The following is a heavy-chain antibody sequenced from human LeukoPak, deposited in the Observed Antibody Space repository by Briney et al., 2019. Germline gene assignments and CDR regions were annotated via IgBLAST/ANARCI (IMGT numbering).Heavy chain of an antibody. J-gene: IGHJ4*02. V-gene: IGHV3-7*01. CDR2: INEDGSEK. D-gene: IGHD6-13*01. Sequence: GGSLRLSCAASGFTFSTFSMHWVRQAPGKGLEWVANINEDGSEKNYVDSVKDRCAISRDNARNSLYLQLNSLRADDAAVYYCARDWSSSWFDYWGRGTLVTVSS. CDR1: GFTFSTFS. CDR3: ARDWSSSWFDY.